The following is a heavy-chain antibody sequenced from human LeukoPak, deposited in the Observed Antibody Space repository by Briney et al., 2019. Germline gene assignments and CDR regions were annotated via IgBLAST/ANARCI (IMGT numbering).Heavy chain of an antibody. J-gene: IGHJ4*02. V-gene: IGHV1-69*04. Sequence: ASVKGSCKASGGTFSSYAISWVRQAPGQGLEWMGRIVPIFGIANYAQKFQGRVTITADKSTSTAYMEQSSLRYEDTAVYSCERYKNYDSLTGYYKEYDFDYWGQGTLVTVAS. CDR2: IVPIFGIA. CDR3: ERYKNYDSLTGYYKEYDFDY. CDR1: GGTFSSYA. D-gene: IGHD3-9*01.